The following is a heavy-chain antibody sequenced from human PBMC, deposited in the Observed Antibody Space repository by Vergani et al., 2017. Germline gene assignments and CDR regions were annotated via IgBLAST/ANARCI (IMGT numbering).Heavy chain of an antibody. CDR2: ISSSGSTI. CDR3: ARDKSNGDAFDI. CDR1: GFTFSDYY. D-gene: IGHD4-11*01. Sequence: VQLVESGGALVQPGRSLRLSCAASGFTFSDYYMSWIRQAPGKGLEWVSYISSSGSTIYYADSVKGRFTISRDNAKNSLYLQTNSLRAEDTAVYYCARDKSNGDAFDIGSQGSMVTVSS. J-gene: IGHJ3*02. V-gene: IGHV3-11*01.